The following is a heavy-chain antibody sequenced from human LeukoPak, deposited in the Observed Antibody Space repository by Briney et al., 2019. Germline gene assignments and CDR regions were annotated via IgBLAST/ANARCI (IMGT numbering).Heavy chain of an antibody. D-gene: IGHD4-17*01. CDR2: IYYSGST. CDR1: GGSISSYY. V-gene: IGHV4-59*08. Sequence: SETLSLTCTVSGGSISSYYWSWIRQPPGKGLEWIGYIYYSGSTNYNPSLKSRVTISVDTSKNQFSLKLSSVTAADTAVYYCARQTYDYGDLDFDYWGQGTLVTVSS. J-gene: IGHJ4*02. CDR3: ARQTYDYGDLDFDY.